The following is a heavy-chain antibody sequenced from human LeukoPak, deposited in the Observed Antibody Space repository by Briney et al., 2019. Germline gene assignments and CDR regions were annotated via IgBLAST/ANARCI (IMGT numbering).Heavy chain of an antibody. CDR3: TSGLRDFDWLMKTETYFDY. V-gene: IGHV3-15*01. D-gene: IGHD3-9*01. CDR1: GFTFSNAW. CDR2: IKSKTDGGTT. J-gene: IGHJ4*02. Sequence: AGSLRLSCAASGFTFSNAWVSWVRQAPGKGLEWVGRIKSKTDGGTTDYAAPVTGRFTISRDDSKNTLYLQMNSLKTEDTAVYYCTSGLRDFDWLMKTETYFDYWGQGTLVTVS.